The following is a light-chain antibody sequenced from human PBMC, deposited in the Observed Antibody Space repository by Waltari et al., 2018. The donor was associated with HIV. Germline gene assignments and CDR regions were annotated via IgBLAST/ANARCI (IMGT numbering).Light chain of an antibody. CDR1: QSVSSSY. CDR3: QQYGSSPTWT. Sequence: DIVLTQSPGTLSLSPGERATLYCRASQSVSSSYLAWYQQKPGQAPRLLIYGASSRATGIPDRFSGSGSGTDFTLTISRLEPEDFAMYFCQQYGSSPTWTFGQGTRVEIK. V-gene: IGKV3-20*01. J-gene: IGKJ1*01. CDR2: GAS.